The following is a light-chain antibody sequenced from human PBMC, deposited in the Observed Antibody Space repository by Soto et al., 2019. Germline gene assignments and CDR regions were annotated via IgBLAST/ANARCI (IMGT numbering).Light chain of an antibody. CDR3: AAWDDSLNGRYD. V-gene: IGLV1-44*01. CDR1: NFNIGSNT. J-gene: IGLJ1*01. CDR2: SNY. Sequence: QSVLTQPPSASGTPGQRVTSTCSENNFNIGSNTVPCYQKPPGSAPNRLIYSNYQRPSGVPDRFSGSKSGTSASLGISGLQSEDEADYYCAAWDDSLNGRYDLGTGTKVTVL.